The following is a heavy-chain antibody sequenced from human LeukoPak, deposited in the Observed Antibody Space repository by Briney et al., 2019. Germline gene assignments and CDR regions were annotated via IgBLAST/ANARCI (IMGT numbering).Heavy chain of an antibody. CDR2: IYHSGSM. Sequence: SETLSLTCTVSGGSINSSDYYWGWIRQPPGKGLEWIGSIYHSGSMYASLKSRVTISVDASKNQFSLKMSSVTAADTAVYYCARHATSSTSGPPYDYWGQGTLVTVSS. CDR3: ARHATSSTSGPPYDY. V-gene: IGHV4-39*01. J-gene: IGHJ4*02. CDR1: GGSINSSDYY. D-gene: IGHD5-24*01.